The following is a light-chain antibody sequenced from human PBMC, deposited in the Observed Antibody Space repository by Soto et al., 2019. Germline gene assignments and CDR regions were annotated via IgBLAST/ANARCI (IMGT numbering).Light chain of an antibody. CDR2: GAS. V-gene: IGKV3-15*01. J-gene: IGKJ2*01. Sequence: EIVMTQSPATLSVSPGARATLSCRASQSVSSNLAWYQQKPGQAPRLLIYGASTRATGIPARFSGSGSGTAFTLTISSLQSEDFSVYSCQQYNNWPYTFGQGTKVEIK. CDR3: QQYNNWPYT. CDR1: QSVSSN.